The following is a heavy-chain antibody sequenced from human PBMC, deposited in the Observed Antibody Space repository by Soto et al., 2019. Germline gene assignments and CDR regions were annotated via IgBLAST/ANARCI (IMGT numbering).Heavy chain of an antibody. CDR1: GGSFSGYY. Sequence: SETLSLTCAVYGGSFSGYYWSWIRQPPGKGLEWIGEINHSGSTNYNPSLKSRVTISVDTSKNQFSLKLSSVTAADTAVYYCARRAISSSSGTDYWGQGTLVTVSS. CDR3: ARRAISSSSGTDY. V-gene: IGHV4-34*01. D-gene: IGHD6-6*01. CDR2: INHSGST. J-gene: IGHJ4*02.